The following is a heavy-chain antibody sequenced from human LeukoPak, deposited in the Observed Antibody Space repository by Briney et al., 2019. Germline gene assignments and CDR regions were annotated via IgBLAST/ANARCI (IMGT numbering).Heavy chain of an antibody. J-gene: IGHJ3*01. CDR3: ARPPRDDSSAYYSAFDL. CDR2: IYHSGST. V-gene: IGHV4-38-2*01. D-gene: IGHD3-22*01. CDR1: GYSISSGYY. Sequence: SETLSLTCAVSGYSISSGYYWGWIRQPPGKGLEWIGSIYHSGSTYYNPSLKSRVTISVDTSKNQFSLKLSSVTAADTAVYYCARPPRDDSSAYYSAFDLWGQGTMVTVSS.